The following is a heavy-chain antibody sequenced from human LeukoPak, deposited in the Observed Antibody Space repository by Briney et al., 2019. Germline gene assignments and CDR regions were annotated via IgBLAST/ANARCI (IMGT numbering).Heavy chain of an antibody. J-gene: IGHJ4*02. V-gene: IGHV3-48*01. Sequence: GGSLRLSCAASGFTFSIYSMSWVRQAPGKGLEWVSYISSSSSTISYADSVKGRFTISRDNAENSLYLQMNSLRVEDMAVYYCARAGDFSFKDWGQGTLVTVSS. CDR2: ISSSSSTI. D-gene: IGHD3-3*01. CDR1: GFTFSIYS. CDR3: ARAGDFSFKD.